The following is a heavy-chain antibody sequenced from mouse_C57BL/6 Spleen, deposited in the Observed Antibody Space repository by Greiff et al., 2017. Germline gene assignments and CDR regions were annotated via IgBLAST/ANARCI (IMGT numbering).Heavy chain of an antibody. CDR3: ARSDYGSFDY. CDR1: GYSFTGYY. CDR2: INPSTGGT. V-gene: IGHV1-42*01. D-gene: IGHD1-1*01. Sequence: EVQLQESGPELVKPGASVKISCKASGYSFTGYYMNWVKQSPEKSLEWIGEINPSTGGTTYNQKFKAKATLTVDKSSSTAYMQLKSLTSEDSAVYYCARSDYGSFDYWGKGTTLTVSS. J-gene: IGHJ2*01.